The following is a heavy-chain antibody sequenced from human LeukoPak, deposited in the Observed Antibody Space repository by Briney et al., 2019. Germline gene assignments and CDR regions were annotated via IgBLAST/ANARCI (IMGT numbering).Heavy chain of an antibody. CDR2: IKQDRSEK. J-gene: IGHJ4*02. Sequence: GGSLRLSCAASGFTFSNYWMSWVRQAPGKGLEWVANIKQDRSEKYYVDSVKGRFTISRDNAKNSLYLQMNSLRPEDTAVYYCAKGGASVTRYADYWGQGTLVTVSS. V-gene: IGHV3-7*01. CDR3: AKGGASVTRYADY. D-gene: IGHD4-17*01. CDR1: GFTFSNYW.